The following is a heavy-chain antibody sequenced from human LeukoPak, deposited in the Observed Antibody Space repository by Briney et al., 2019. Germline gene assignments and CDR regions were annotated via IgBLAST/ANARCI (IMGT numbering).Heavy chain of an antibody. CDR3: ARMTTVTSQFQH. CDR2: IYYSGST. D-gene: IGHD4-17*01. CDR1: GGSFSGYY. V-gene: IGHV4-59*01. J-gene: IGHJ1*01. Sequence: SETLSLTCAVYGGSFSGYYWSWIRQPPGKGLEWIGYIYYSGSTNYNPSLKGRVTISVDTSKNQFSLKLSSVTAADTAVYYCARMTTVTSQFQHWGQGTLVTVSS.